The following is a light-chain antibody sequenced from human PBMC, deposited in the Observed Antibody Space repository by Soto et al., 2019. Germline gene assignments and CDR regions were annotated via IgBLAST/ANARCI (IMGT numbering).Light chain of an antibody. J-gene: IGLJ2*01. CDR1: SSDVGGYAY. CDR2: EVS. CDR3: SSYSSSTTPV. Sequence: QSALTQPASVSGSPGQSITISCTGTSSDVGGYAYVSWYQQYPGKAPKLVISEVSNQPSGVSLRFSGSKSGNTASLTISGLQAEDEADYYCSSYSSSTTPVFGGGTQLTVL. V-gene: IGLV2-14*01.